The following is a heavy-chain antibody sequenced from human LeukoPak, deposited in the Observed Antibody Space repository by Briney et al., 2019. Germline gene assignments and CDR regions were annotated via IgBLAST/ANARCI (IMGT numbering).Heavy chain of an antibody. CDR1: GFTFSSYA. CDR2: ISGSGGST. D-gene: IGHD2-2*01. V-gene: IGHV3-23*01. CDR3: AKDRVVPAAIGGYFDY. J-gene: IGHJ4*02. Sequence: PGGSLRLSCAASGFTFSSYAMSWVRQAPGKGLEWVSAISGSGGSTYYADSVKGRFTISRDNSKNTLYLQMNSLRAEDTAVYYCAKDRVVPAAIGGYFDYWGQGTLVTVSS.